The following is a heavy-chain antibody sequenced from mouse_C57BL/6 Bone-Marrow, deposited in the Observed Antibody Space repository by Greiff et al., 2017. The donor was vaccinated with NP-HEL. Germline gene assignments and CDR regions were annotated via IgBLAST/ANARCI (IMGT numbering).Heavy chain of an antibody. D-gene: IGHD4-1*01. Sequence: VKLMESGAELVRPGASVTLSCKASGYTFTDYEMHWVKQTPVHGLEWIGAIDPETGGTAYNQKFKGKAILTADKSSSTAYMELRSLTSEDSAVYYCTRWVGLWYFDVWGTGTTVTVSS. V-gene: IGHV1-15*01. CDR1: GYTFTDYE. CDR2: IDPETGGT. J-gene: IGHJ1*03. CDR3: TRWVGLWYFDV.